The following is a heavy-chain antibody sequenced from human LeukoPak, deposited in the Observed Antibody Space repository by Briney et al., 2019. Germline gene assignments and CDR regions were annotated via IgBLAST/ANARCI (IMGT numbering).Heavy chain of an antibody. CDR3: ARSPSMVGSVLSDY. CDR2: MNPNSGTT. J-gene: IGHJ4*02. D-gene: IGHD4/OR15-4a*01. CDR1: GYTFTSSD. Sequence: ASVKVSCKASGYTFTSSDINWVRQAPGQGLEWMGWMNPNSGTTGHAQKLQGRVTMTTDTSTSTAYMELRSLRSDDTAVYYCARSPSMVGSVLSDYWGQGTLVTVSS. V-gene: IGHV1-8*01.